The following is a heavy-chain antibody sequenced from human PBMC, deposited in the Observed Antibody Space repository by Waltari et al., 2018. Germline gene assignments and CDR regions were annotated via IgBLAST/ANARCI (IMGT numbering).Heavy chain of an antibody. D-gene: IGHD3-22*01. CDR2: LYYNENS. J-gene: IGHJ4*02. CDR3: ARGGYFYDSSGSFGNYYFDY. V-gene: IGHV4-59*01. Sequence: QVQLQESGPGLVKPSETLSLTCTVSGGSISSSYWSCFRQPPGKGLEWIGYLYYNENSDYNPSLKSRVTISIDTSKNQISLRLHSVTAADTAVYYCARGGYFYDSSGSFGNYYFDYWGQGTLVTVSS. CDR1: GGSISSSY.